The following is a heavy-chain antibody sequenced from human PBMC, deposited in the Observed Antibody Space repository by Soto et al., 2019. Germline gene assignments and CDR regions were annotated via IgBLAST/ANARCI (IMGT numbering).Heavy chain of an antibody. CDR1: GASISRDDFY. Sequence: QVQLQESGPGLVKPSQTLSLTCSISGASISRDDFYWSWFRQPPGKGLVWIGYISYSWSTYYNPSLNSRITISVDTSKAQFSLVLSSVTAADTAVFYCASVLNNYYGMDVWGQGTTVIIYS. D-gene: IGHD2-8*02. V-gene: IGHV4-30-4*01. CDR2: ISYSWST. CDR3: ASVLNNYYGMDV. J-gene: IGHJ6*02.